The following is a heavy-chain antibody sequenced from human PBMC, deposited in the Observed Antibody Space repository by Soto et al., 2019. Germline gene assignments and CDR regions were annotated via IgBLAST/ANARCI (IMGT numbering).Heavy chain of an antibody. V-gene: IGHV3-30*18. J-gene: IGHJ3*02. D-gene: IGHD5-12*01. Sequence: QVQLVESGGGVVQPGRSLRLSCAASGFTFSGHGMHWVRQAPGKGLEWVALISFDGSNKYYADSVKGRFTISRDNSKNTLYLQMNSLRAEDTAVYYCAKHGRTFVATGRLSDAFDIWGQGTMVTVSS. CDR3: AKHGRTFVATGRLSDAFDI. CDR1: GFTFSGHG. CDR2: ISFDGSNK.